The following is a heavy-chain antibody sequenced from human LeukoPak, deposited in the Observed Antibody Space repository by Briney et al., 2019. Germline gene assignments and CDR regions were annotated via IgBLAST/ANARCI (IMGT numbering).Heavy chain of an antibody. V-gene: IGHV4-4*07. D-gene: IGHD3-10*01. Sequence: PSETLSLTCTVSGGSISSYYWSWIRQPAGKGQEWIGRIFTTGSTNYNPSLKSRVTMSVDTSKNQFSLRLSSVTAADTAVYYCARGSYYFPSGSFDYWGQGTLVTVSS. J-gene: IGHJ4*02. CDR1: GGSISSYY. CDR3: ARGSYYFPSGSFDY. CDR2: IFTTGST.